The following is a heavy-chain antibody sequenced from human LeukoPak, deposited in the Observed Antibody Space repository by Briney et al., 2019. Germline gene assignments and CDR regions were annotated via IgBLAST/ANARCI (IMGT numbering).Heavy chain of an antibody. CDR1: GFTFSSYA. D-gene: IGHD6-19*01. CDR2: ISYSGGTK. J-gene: IGHJ4*02. Sequence: GRSLRLSCAASGFTFSSYAMTWVRQGPGKGLERVSGISYSGGTKYYADSVKGRFTISRDNSKNTLYLQMSSLRAEDTAVYYCAKDTGQWPVRTFDYWGQGTLVTVSS. CDR3: AKDTGQWPVRTFDY. V-gene: IGHV3-23*01.